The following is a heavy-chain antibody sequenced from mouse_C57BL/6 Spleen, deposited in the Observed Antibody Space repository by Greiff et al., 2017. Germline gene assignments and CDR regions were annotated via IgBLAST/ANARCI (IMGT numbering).Heavy chain of an antibody. Sequence: QVQLQQPGAELVRPGSSVKLSCTASGYTFTSYWMDWVKQRPGQGLEWIGNIYSSDSETHYNQKFKDKATFAVDKSSSTAYMQLSSLTSEDSAVYYCARELHWYFDVWGTGTTVTVSS. CDR3: ARELHWYFDV. J-gene: IGHJ1*03. CDR1: GYTFTSYW. D-gene: IGHD1-3*01. V-gene: IGHV1-61*01. CDR2: IYSSDSET.